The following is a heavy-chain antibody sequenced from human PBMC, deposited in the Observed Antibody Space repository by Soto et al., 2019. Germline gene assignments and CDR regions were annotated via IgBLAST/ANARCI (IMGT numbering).Heavy chain of an antibody. V-gene: IGHV3-9*01. D-gene: IGHD1-26*01. Sequence: GGSLRLSCAASGFTFDDYAMHWVRQAPGKGLEWVSGISWNSGSIGYADSVKGRFTISRDNAKNSLYLQMNSLRAEDTALYYCAKGWGRLRQGWDYYYMDVWGKGTTVTVSS. CDR2: ISWNSGSI. CDR1: GFTFDDYA. J-gene: IGHJ6*03. CDR3: AKGWGRLRQGWDYYYMDV.